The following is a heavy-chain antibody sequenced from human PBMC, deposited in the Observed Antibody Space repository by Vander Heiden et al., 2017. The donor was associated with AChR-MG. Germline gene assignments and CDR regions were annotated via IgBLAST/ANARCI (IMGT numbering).Heavy chain of an antibody. CDR2: IKRDGSEK. J-gene: IGHJ4*02. Sequence: EVQLVESGGGLVQPGGSLTLSCVASGFTFSSHWRTWVRRAPGKGLEGVAKIKRDGSEKYYVDSVKGRFTITRDNAKNSLFLQMNSLRSEDTAVYYCARDDGTYWGQGTLVTVSS. V-gene: IGHV3-7*03. CDR3: ARDDGTY. CDR1: GFTFSSHW.